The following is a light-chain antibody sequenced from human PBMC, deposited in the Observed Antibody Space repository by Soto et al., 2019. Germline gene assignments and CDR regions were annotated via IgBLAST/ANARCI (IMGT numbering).Light chain of an antibody. CDR1: QSISIY. CDR3: QHRSSWPEGYP. V-gene: IGKV3-11*01. J-gene: IGKJ2*01. Sequence: EVVMTQSPGTLSVSPGERATLSCRASQSISIYLAWYQQKPGQAPRLLIYDASKRAPGIPARFSGSGSWTDFTLTISSLEPEDFAVYYCQHRSSWPEGYPFGQGTKVDIK. CDR2: DAS.